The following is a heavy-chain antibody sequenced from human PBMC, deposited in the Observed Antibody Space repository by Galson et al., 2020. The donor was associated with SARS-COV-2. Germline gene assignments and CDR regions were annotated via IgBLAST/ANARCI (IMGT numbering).Heavy chain of an antibody. CDR1: GGSFSGYF. CDR2: VNHSGST. V-gene: IGHV4-34*01. J-gene: IGHJ4*02. D-gene: IGHD2-8*02. CDR3: ARGLDGTGRFNGWDY. Sequence: SETLSLTCAVHGGSFSGYFWSWIRQPPGKGLEWIGEVNHSGSTNYNPSLKSRVTISVDTSKNQFSLKLSSVTAADTAVYYCARGLDGTGRFNGWDYWGQGTLVTVSS.